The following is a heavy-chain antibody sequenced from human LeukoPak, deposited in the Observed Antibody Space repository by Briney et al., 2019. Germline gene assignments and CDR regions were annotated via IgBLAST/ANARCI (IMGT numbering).Heavy chain of an antibody. CDR3: ARSQDGSGSYFYYFYIDV. J-gene: IGHJ6*03. CDR1: GFTFSSYA. CDR2: ISWDGGST. D-gene: IGHD3-10*01. Sequence: GGSLRLSCAASGFTFSSYAMSWVRQAPGKGLEWVSLISWDGGSTYYADSVKGRFTVSRDNSKNILYLQMNSLRAEDTAVYYCARSQDGSGSYFYYFYIDVWGKGTTV. V-gene: IGHV3-23*01.